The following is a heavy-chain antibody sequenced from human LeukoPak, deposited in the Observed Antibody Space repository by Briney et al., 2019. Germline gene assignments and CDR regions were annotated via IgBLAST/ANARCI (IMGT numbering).Heavy chain of an antibody. CDR3: ARALRIVGAAAHYYYYYMDV. CDR1: GGSISSYY. D-gene: IGHD1-26*01. V-gene: IGHV4-59*01. CDR2: IYYSGST. J-gene: IGHJ6*03. Sequence: PSETLSLTCTVSGGSISSYYWSWIRQPPGKGLEWIGYIYYSGSTNYNPSLKSRVTISVDTSKNQFSLKLSSVTVADTAVYYCARALRIVGAAAHYYYYYMDVWGKGTTVTVSS.